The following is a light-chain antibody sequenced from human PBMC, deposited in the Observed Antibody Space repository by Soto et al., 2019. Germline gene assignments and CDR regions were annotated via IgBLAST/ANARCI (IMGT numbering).Light chain of an antibody. J-gene: IGLJ3*02. CDR1: SSDAGGYKF. V-gene: IGLV2-23*01. CDR3: CSYASGSTYWV. CDR2: EDS. Sequence: QSALTQPASVSGSPGQSITISCTATSSDAGGYKFVSWYQQHPGKAPKVMIYEDSKRHSGVSYRFSCSKSGNPASLTISGLQVEDEADYHCCSYASGSTYWVFGGGTKLTVL.